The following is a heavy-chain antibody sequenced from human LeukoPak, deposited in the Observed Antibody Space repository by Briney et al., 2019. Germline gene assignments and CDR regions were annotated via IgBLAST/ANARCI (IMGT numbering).Heavy chain of an antibody. CDR2: ISSSRSTI. V-gene: IGHV3-48*02. CDR3: ARAMYYYDSSGGLGAFDI. Sequence: GGSLRLSCAAPGFTFSTYGMSWVRQAPGKGLEWLSYISSSRSTIYYGDSVKGRFTISRDNAKNSLYLQMNSLRDEDTALYYCARAMYYYDSSGGLGAFDIWGQGTMVTVSS. CDR1: GFTFSTYG. J-gene: IGHJ3*02. D-gene: IGHD3-22*01.